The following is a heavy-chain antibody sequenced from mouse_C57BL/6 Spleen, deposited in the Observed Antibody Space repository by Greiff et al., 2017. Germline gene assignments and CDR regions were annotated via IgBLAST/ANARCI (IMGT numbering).Heavy chain of an antibody. CDR1: GYAFSSSW. Sequence: VKLQQSGPELVKPGASVKISCKASGYAFSSSWMNWVKQRPGKGLEWIGRIYPGDGDTNYNGKFKGKATLTADKSSSTAYMQLSSLTSEDSAVYFCARSGARSSYAMDYWGQGTSVTVSS. CDR2: IYPGDGDT. CDR3: ARSGARSSYAMDY. V-gene: IGHV1-82*01. J-gene: IGHJ4*01. D-gene: IGHD1-1*01.